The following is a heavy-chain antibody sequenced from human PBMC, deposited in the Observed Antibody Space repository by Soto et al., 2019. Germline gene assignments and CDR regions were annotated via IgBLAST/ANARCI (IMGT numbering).Heavy chain of an antibody. Sequence: PGGSLRLSCAASGFTFSSYGMHWVRQAPGKGLEWVAVISYDGSNKYYADSVKGRFTISRDNSKNTLYLQMNSLRAEDTAVYYCAKDSRITMIVAPFDYWGQGT. V-gene: IGHV3-30*18. D-gene: IGHD3-22*01. CDR1: GFTFSSYG. J-gene: IGHJ4*02. CDR3: AKDSRITMIVAPFDY. CDR2: ISYDGSNK.